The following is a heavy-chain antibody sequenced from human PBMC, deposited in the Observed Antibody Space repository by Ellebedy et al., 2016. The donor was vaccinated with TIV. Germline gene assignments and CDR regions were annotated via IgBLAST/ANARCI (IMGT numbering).Heavy chain of an antibody. Sequence: PGGSLRLSCAASGFTFSIHWMSWVRQAPGKGLECVANIKQDGSEKSYVDSVKGRFTISRDNAKNSLYLQMNSLRAEDTAVYYCSRHTDYALDYWGQGALVTVSS. V-gene: IGHV3-7*01. CDR3: SRHTDYALDY. CDR2: IKQDGSEK. CDR1: GFTFSIHW. D-gene: IGHD4-17*01. J-gene: IGHJ4*02.